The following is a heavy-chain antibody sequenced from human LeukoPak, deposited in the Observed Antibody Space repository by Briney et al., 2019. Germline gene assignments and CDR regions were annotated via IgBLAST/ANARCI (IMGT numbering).Heavy chain of an antibody. CDR3: TTDPVYGSNWYPFIDY. Sequence: PGGSLRLSCAASGFTFSNAWMSWVRQAPGKGLEWVGRIKSKTDAGTTDYAAPVKGRFTISRDDSKDTLYLQMNSLKTEDTAMSYCTTDPVYGSNWYPFIDYWGQGTLVTVSS. CDR1: GFTFSNAW. J-gene: IGHJ4*02. CDR2: IKSKTDAGTT. D-gene: IGHD6-13*01. V-gene: IGHV3-15*01.